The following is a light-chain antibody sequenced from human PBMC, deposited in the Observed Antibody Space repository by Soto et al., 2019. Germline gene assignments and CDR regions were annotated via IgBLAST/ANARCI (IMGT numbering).Light chain of an antibody. J-gene: IGLJ1*01. CDR1: SGDVGGY. CDR3: SSYAGFNNFV. V-gene: IGLV2-8*01. Sequence: QSVLTQPPSASGSPGHSVTISCTGTSGDVGGYVSWYQQHPGKAPKLMIYEVSKRPSGVPDRFSGSKSGNTASLTVSGLQADDEADYYCSSYAGFNNFVFGTGTKLTVL. CDR2: EVS.